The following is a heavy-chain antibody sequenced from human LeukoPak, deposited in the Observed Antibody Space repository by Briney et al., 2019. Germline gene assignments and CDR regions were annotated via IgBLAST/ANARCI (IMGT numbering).Heavy chain of an antibody. CDR2: ISGRGGST. CDR1: GFTFSSYV. D-gene: IGHD6-13*01. Sequence: AGALRLSRAASGFTFSSYVMSWVRQAPGKGLEWVSSISGRGGSTFYADPVKGRFTISRDISTNIVYLQMDSLRVDDTAVYYCARHIDSSHYPFDYWGQGTLVTVSS. CDR3: ARHIDSSHYPFDY. J-gene: IGHJ4*02. V-gene: IGHV3-23*01.